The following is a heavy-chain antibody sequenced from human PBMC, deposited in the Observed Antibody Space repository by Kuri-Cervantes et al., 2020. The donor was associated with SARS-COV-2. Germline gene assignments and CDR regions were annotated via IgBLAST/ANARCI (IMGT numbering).Heavy chain of an antibody. Sequence: ASVKVSCKASGYTFTDYYMHWVRQAPGQGLEWMGWINPNSGGTNYAQEFQGWVTMTRDTSISTVYTELSRLRSDDTAVYYCARGMVRGIIQYYYYAMDVWGQGTTVTVSS. V-gene: IGHV1-2*04. CDR2: INPNSGGT. D-gene: IGHD3-10*01. J-gene: IGHJ6*02. CDR1: GYTFTDYY. CDR3: ARGMVRGIIQYYYYAMDV.